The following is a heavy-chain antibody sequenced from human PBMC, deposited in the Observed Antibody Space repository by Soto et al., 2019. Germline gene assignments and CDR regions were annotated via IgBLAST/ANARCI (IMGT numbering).Heavy chain of an antibody. D-gene: IGHD6-19*01. CDR1: GFTFSSYA. Sequence: QVQLVESGGGVVQPGRSLRLSCAASGFTFSSYAMHWVRQAPGKGLEWVAVISYDGSNKYYADSVKGRFTISRDNSKNTLYLQMNSLIAEDTAVYYCAREAGAGTLSFYYWGQGTLVTVSS. J-gene: IGHJ4*02. V-gene: IGHV3-30-3*01. CDR2: ISYDGSNK. CDR3: AREAGAGTLSFYY.